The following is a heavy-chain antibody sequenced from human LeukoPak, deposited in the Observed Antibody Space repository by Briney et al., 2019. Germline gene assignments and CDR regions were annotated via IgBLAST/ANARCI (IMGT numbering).Heavy chain of an antibody. CDR2: IYYSGGT. V-gene: IGHV4-59*01. CDR3: ARDRVTGTYSYYYYMDV. Sequence: SETLSLTCTVSGGSISSYYWSWIRQPPGKGLEWIGYIYYSGGTNYNPSLKSRVTISVDTSKNQFSLKLSSVTAADTAVYYCARDRVTGTYSYYYYMDVWGKGTTVTVSS. D-gene: IGHD1-7*01. J-gene: IGHJ6*03. CDR1: GGSISSYY.